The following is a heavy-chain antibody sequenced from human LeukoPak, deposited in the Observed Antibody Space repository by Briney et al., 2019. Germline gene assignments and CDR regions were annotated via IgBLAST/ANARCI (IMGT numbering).Heavy chain of an antibody. CDR2: IYSGGGT. J-gene: IGHJ4*02. D-gene: IGHD2-8*01. CDR3: ARGGKLVGYCSNGVCHNFDY. CDR1: GFTVSNNY. Sequence: GGSLRLSCAASGFTVSNNYINWVRQAPGKGLEWVSVIYSGGGTFYADSVKGRFTISRDISQNTLFLQMNSLRAEDTAVYYCARGGKLVGYCSNGVCHNFDYWGQGTLVTVST. V-gene: IGHV3-66*01.